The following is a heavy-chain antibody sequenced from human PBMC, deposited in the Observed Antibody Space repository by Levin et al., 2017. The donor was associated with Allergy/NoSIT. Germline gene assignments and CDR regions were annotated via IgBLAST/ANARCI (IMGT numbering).Heavy chain of an antibody. CDR2: IRSKANSYAT. CDR1: GFTFSGSA. J-gene: IGHJ4*02. Sequence: GGSLRLSCAASGFTFSGSAMHWVRQASGKGLEWVGRIRSKANSYATAYAASVKGRFTISRDDSKNTAYLQMNSLKTEDTAVYYCTSLVSGYDFDYFDYWGQGTLVTVSS. V-gene: IGHV3-73*01. CDR3: TSLVSGYDFDYFDY. D-gene: IGHD5-12*01.